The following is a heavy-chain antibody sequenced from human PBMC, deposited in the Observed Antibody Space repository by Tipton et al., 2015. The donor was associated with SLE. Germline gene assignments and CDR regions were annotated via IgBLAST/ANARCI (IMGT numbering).Heavy chain of an antibody. CDR3: ARMGGDIVVVTAASDAFDI. CDR2: INHSGST. D-gene: IGHD2-21*02. J-gene: IGHJ3*02. Sequence: LRLSCAAYGGSFSGYYWSWIRQPPGKGLEWIGEINHSGSTNYNPSLKSRVTISVDTSKNQFSLKLSSVTAADTAVYYCARMGGDIVVVTAASDAFDIWGQGTMVTVSS. V-gene: IGHV4-34*01. CDR1: GGSFSGYY.